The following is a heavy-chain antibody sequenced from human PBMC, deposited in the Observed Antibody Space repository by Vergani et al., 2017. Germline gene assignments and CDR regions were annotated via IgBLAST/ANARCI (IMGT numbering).Heavy chain of an antibody. J-gene: IGHJ4*02. V-gene: IGHV3-48*01. CDR3: ARDPMVRGVTSPTCFDY. D-gene: IGHD3-10*01. CDR2: IYSSGRTI. Sequence: EVHLAESWGGLVQSGGSLRLSCAASGFTFSSYSMNWVRQAPGKGLEWVSYIYSSGRTIYYADSVKGRFTISRDNAKNSLYLQMNSLRAEDTAIYYCARDPMVRGVTSPTCFDYWGQGTLVTVSS. CDR1: GFTFSSYS.